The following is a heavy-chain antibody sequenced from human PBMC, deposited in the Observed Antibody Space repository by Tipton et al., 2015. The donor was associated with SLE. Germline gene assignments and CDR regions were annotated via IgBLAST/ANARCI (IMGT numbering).Heavy chain of an antibody. CDR3: ARDHRWDSPRGYYHMDV. V-gene: IGHV3-30*03. J-gene: IGHJ6*03. CDR1: GFIFSDYY. CDR2: ISYDGSNK. Sequence: SLRLSCAASGFIFSDYYMSWFRQPPGKGLEWVAVISYDGSNKYYADSVKGRFTISRDNSKNTLYLQMNSLRAEDTAVYYCARDHRWDSPRGYYHMDVWGKGTTVTVSS. D-gene: IGHD1-26*01.